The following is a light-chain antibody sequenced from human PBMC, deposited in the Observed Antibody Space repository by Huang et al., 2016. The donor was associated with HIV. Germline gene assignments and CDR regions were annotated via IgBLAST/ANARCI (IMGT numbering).Light chain of an antibody. CDR1: HAIGNS. CDR3: QQYDNLFFT. V-gene: IGKV1-33*01. Sequence: DIQMTQSPSSLSASVGDSVTITCQASHAIGNSLNLYQQKPGKAPKLLIYDASNWETGVPSRFMGSGSGTDFTFTSNNLQPEDIASYYCQQYDNLFFTFGGGTRVEIK. J-gene: IGKJ4*01. CDR2: DAS.